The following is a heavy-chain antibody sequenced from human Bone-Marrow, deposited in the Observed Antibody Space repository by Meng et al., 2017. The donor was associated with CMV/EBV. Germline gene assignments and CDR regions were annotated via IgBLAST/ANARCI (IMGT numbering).Heavy chain of an antibody. CDR2: ISDDGTNK. CDR1: GFIFSSYA. D-gene: IGHD6-6*01. V-gene: IGHV3-30*04. CDR3: ARAGLASIPPLYEVYLDY. J-gene: IGHJ4*02. Sequence: GGSLRLSCAASGFIFSSYAMHWVRQTPGKGLEWMAVISDDGTNKYYADSVKGRFTMSRDNSRNTLYLQINILRPDDTAVYFCARAGLASIPPLYEVYLDYWGQGTVVTVSS.